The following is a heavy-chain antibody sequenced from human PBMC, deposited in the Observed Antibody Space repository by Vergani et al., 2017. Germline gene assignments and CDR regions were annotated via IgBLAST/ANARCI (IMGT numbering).Heavy chain of an antibody. CDR1: GGTFSSYA. D-gene: IGHD6-19*01. Sequence: QVQLVQSGAEVKKPGSSVKVSCKASGGTFSSYAISWVRQAPGQGLEWMGWINPNSGGTNYAQKFQGRVTMTRDTSISTAYMELSRLRSDDTAVYYCARDRTKNYSSGVNYWGQGTLVTVSS. CDR3: ARDRTKNYSSGVNY. V-gene: IGHV1-2*02. CDR2: INPNSGGT. J-gene: IGHJ4*02.